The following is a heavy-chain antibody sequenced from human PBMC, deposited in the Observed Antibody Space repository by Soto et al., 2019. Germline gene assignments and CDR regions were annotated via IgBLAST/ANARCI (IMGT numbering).Heavy chain of an antibody. D-gene: IGHD6-13*01. J-gene: IGHJ6*03. Sequence: SETLSLTCAVYGGSFSGYYWSWIRQPPGKGLEWIGEINHSGSTNYNPPLKSRVTISVDTSKNQFSLKLSSVTAADTAVYYCARGLKKEQQLVPDYYYYMDVWGKGTTVTVSS. CDR1: GGSFSGYY. V-gene: IGHV4-34*01. CDR3: ARGLKKEQQLVPDYYYYMDV. CDR2: INHSGST.